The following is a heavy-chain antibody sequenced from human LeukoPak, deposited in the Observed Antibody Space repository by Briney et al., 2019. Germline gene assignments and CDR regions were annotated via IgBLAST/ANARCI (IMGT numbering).Heavy chain of an antibody. J-gene: IGHJ4*02. CDR1: GFTFSGSG. CDR2: IRSKANNYGT. V-gene: IGHV3-73*01. D-gene: IGHD4/OR15-4a*01. CDR3: SRQPPDYGGSDH. Sequence: GGSLRLSCAASGFTFSGSGMHWVRQASGKGLEWVGRIRSKANNYGTAYAASVKGRFTISRDDSKNTAYLQMNSLKTEDTAVYYCSRQPPDYGGSDHWGQGPLVTVSS.